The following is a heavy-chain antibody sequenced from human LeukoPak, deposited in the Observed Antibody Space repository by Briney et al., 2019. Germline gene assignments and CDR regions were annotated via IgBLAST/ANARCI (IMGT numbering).Heavy chain of an antibody. CDR1: GFTFSSYG. Sequence: GGSLRLSCAASGFTFSSYGMHWVRQAPGKGLEWVAVIWYDGSNKYYADSVKGRFTISRDNSKNTLYLQMNSLRAEDTAVYYCARDSNYDFWSGYSYYFDYWGQGTLVTVSS. J-gene: IGHJ4*02. D-gene: IGHD3-3*01. CDR2: IWYDGSNK. V-gene: IGHV3-33*01. CDR3: ARDSNYDFWSGYSYYFDY.